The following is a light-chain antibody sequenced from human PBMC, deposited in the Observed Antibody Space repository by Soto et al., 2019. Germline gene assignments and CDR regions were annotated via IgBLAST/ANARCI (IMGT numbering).Light chain of an antibody. CDR1: QSISNW. CDR3: QQYLRPCS. CDR2: KAS. J-gene: IGKJ2*04. Sequence: DIQMTQSPSTLSASVGDRVTITCRASQSISNWLAWYQHKPGKAPKLLIYKASSLETGVPSRFSGSGSGTEFTLTISSLQPDDFATYYCQQYLRPCSFGQGTKLEIK. V-gene: IGKV1-5*03.